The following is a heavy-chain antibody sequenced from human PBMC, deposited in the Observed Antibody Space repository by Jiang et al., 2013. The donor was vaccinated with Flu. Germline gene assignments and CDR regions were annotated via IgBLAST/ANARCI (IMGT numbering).Heavy chain of an antibody. D-gene: IGHD4-17*01. V-gene: IGHV5-51*01. CDR2: IYPGDSDT. CDR1: GYRFDSYW. J-gene: IGHJ4*03. CDR3: ARGASSRSTVYDA. Sequence: GAEVKKPGESLKISCEASGYRFDSYWIAWVRQMPGKGLEWMGIIYPGDSDTEYSPSFEGQVTISADKSITTAYLESSSLKASDTAIYYCARGASSRSTVYDAWGRGTLVTVSS.